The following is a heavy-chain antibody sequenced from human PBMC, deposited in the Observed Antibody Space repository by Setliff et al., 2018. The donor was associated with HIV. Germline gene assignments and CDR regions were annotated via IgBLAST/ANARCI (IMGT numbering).Heavy chain of an antibody. CDR1: GDSISSGSNY. J-gene: IGHJ6*03. CDR2: IYTSGP. CDR3: ARHRGMPGTTWYNHYMDV. V-gene: IGHV4-61*02. Sequence: SETLSLTCTVSGDSISSGSNYWSWIRQPAGKGLEWIGRIYTSGPRYNPSLENRVTISVDTSKSQFFLMLSSVTAADTAVYYCARHRGMPGTTWYNHYMDVWGTGATVTVSS. D-gene: IGHD1-7*01.